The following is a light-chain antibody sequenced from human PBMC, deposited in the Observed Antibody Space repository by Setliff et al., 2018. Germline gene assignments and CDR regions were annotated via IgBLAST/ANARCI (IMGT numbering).Light chain of an antibody. CDR2: DVS. J-gene: IGLJ1*01. CDR1: SSDVGGYNY. V-gene: IGLV2-14*03. Sequence: QSALTQPASVSGSPGQAITISCTGTSSDVGGYNYVSWYQQHPGKVPKLMIYDVSNRPSGVSNRFSGSKSGDTASLTISGLQAEDEADYFCTPYTTGGTYVFGAGTKVTVL. CDR3: TPYTTGGTYV.